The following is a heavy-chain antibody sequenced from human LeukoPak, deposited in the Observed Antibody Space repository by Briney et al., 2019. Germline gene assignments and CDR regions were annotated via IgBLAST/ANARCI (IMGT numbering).Heavy chain of an antibody. V-gene: IGHV4-39*07. D-gene: IGHD3-16*01. CDR3: AREVHDYVWGSQHDALDI. CDR1: GDSISSSSYC. Sequence: SETLSLTCTVSGDSISSSSYCWGWIRQPPGKGLEWIGSICYSGSTYYNPSLKSRVTISVDTSKNQFSLKLSSVTAADTAVYYCAREVHDYVWGSQHDALDIWGQGTMVTVSS. CDR2: ICYSGST. J-gene: IGHJ3*02.